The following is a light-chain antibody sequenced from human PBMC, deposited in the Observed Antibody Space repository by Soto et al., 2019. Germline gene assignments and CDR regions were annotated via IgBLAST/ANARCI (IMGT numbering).Light chain of an antibody. J-gene: IGKJ1*01. CDR3: QQYNSYTWP. V-gene: IGKV1-5*03. CDR1: QSISSW. Sequence: DIQMTQSPSTLSASLGDRVTITCRASQSISSWLAWYQQKPGKAPKLLIYKASSLESGVPSRFSASGSGTELTLTISSLQPDDFATYYCQQYNSYTWPFGPGTKVDIX. CDR2: KAS.